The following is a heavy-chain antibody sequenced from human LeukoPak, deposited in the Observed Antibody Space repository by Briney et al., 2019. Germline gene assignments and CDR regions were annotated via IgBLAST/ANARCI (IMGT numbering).Heavy chain of an antibody. CDR3: AREYYYDSSGYYLWY. D-gene: IGHD3-22*01. CDR1: GGTFSSYA. V-gene: IGHV1-69*13. J-gene: IGHJ4*02. CDR2: IIPIFGTA. Sequence: SVKVSCKASGGTFSSYAISWVRQAPGQGLEWMGGIIPIFGTANYAQKFQGRATITADESTSTAYMELSSLRSEDTAVYYCAREYYYDSSGYYLWYWGQGTLVTVSS.